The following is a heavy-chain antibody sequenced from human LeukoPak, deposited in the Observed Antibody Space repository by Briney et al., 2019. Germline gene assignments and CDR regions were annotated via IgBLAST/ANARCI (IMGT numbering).Heavy chain of an antibody. J-gene: IGHJ4*02. Sequence: GGSLRLSCAVSVITLSNYGMSWVRQAPGKGLEWVAGISDSGGSTNYADSVKGRFTISRDNPKNTLYLQMNSLRAEDTAVYFCAKRGIVIRAVIIVGFHKEAYYFDYWGQGALVTVSS. CDR1: VITLSNYG. CDR3: AKRGIVIRAVIIVGFHKEAYYFDY. V-gene: IGHV3-23*01. CDR2: ISDSGGST. D-gene: IGHD3-10*01.